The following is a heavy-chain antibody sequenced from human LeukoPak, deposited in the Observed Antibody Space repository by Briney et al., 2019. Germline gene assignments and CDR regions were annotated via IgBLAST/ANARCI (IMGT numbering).Heavy chain of an antibody. J-gene: IGHJ5*02. Sequence: PSETLSLTCAVYGGSFSGYYWSSIRQPPGKGLEWIGEINHSGSTNYNPSLKSRVTISVDTPKNQFSLKLSSVTAADTAVYYCARGVVAVTGTLSWFDPWGQGTLVTVSS. CDR2: INHSGST. CDR1: GGSFSGYY. V-gene: IGHV4-34*01. D-gene: IGHD6-19*01. CDR3: ARGVVAVTGTLSWFDP.